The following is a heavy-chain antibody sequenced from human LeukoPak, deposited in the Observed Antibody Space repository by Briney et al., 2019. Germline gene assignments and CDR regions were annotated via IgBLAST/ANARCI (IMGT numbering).Heavy chain of an antibody. D-gene: IGHD6-19*01. CDR2: IYYSGST. CDR3: AKSSGWQLDY. Sequence: SETLSLTCTVPGASISSYYWSWIRQPPGKGLEWIGYIYYSGSTNYNPSLKSRVTISVDTSKNQFSLKLSSVTAADTAVYYCAKSSGWQLDYWGQGTLVTVSS. CDR1: GASISSYY. V-gene: IGHV4-59*01. J-gene: IGHJ4*02.